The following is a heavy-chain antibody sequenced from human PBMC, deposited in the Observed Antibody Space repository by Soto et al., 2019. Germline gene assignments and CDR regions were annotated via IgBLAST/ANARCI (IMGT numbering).Heavy chain of an antibody. D-gene: IGHD2-15*01. CDR1: GYPRSSYA. CDR3: AKILGYCSAGICDS. V-gene: IGHV1-3*01. CDR2: INAGSANT. Sequence: VKVACQASGYPRSSYAMHWVRQAPAQRREWMGWINAGSANTKYSQKFQGRVTIIRDTSASTAYMELSRMICEDTAVSYCAKILGYCSAGICDSWGQGTLVTVSS. J-gene: IGHJ4*02.